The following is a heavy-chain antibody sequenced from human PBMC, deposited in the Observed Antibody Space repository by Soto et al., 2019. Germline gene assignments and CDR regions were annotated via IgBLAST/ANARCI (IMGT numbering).Heavy chain of an antibody. CDR1: GYTFTSYA. CDR3: ALPTVVTWAEYFHF. J-gene: IGHJ1*01. CDR2: INAGNGNT. Sequence: WASVKVSCKASGYTFTSYAMHWVRQAPGQRLEWMGWINAGNGNTKYSQKFQGRVTITRDTSASTAYMELSSLRSEDTAVYYCALPTVVTWAEYFHFWGQGTLVTVSS. V-gene: IGHV1-3*01. D-gene: IGHD2-21*02.